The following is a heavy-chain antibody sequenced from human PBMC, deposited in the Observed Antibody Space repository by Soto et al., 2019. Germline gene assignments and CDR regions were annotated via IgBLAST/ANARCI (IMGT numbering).Heavy chain of an antibody. V-gene: IGHV1-18*04. D-gene: IGHD1-7*01. J-gene: IGHJ3*01. CDR3: ARGGWNYGPGPFDL. CDR2: ISAYNGKT. Sequence: QVQLVQSGTELKTPGASVKVSCHASGYTFTNYGINWVRQAPGQGLERMAWISAYNGKTHQAPFVQDRVTMTTDTSTRTAYMELTGPRADDTAVYYCARGGWNYGPGPFDLWGQGTMVTVSS. CDR1: GYTFTNYG.